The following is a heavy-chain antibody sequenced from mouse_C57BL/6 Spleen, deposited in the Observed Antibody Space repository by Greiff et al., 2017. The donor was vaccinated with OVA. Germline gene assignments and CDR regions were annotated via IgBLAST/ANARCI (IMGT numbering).Heavy chain of an antibody. CDR1: GFNIKNTY. CDR3: ARSPHGAYYFDY. Sequence: DVKLVESVAELVRPGASVKLSCTASGFNIKNTYMHWVKQRPEQGLEWIGRIDPANGNTKYAPKFPGKATITADTSSNTPYLQLSSLTSEDTAIYYCARSPHGAYYFDYWGQGTTLTVSS. CDR2: IDPANGNT. J-gene: IGHJ2*01. V-gene: IGHV14-3*01. D-gene: IGHD3-1*01.